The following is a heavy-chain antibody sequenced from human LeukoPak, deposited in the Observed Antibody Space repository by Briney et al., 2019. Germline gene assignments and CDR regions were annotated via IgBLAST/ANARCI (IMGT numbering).Heavy chain of an antibody. J-gene: IGHJ4*02. V-gene: IGHV3-30*04. CDR1: GFTFSGYA. Sequence: HPGGSLRLSCAASGFTFSGYAIHWVRQAPGKGLEWVAVISYDGSNKYYADSVKGRFTISRDNSKNTLYLQMDSLRAEDTAVYYCARGIVTMIVVIDYWGRGTLVTVSS. CDR3: ARGIVTMIVVIDY. D-gene: IGHD3-22*01. CDR2: ISYDGSNK.